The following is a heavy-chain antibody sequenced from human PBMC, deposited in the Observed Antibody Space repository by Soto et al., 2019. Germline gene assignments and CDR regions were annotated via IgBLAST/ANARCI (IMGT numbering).Heavy chain of an antibody. D-gene: IGHD3-22*01. CDR2: ISSSSSYT. CDR3: ARGSTSNYYDSSGY. CDR1: GFTFSDYY. V-gene: IGHV3-11*06. J-gene: IGHJ3*01. Sequence: GGSLRLSCAASGFTFSDYYMSWIRQAPGKGLEWVSYISSSSSYTNYADSVKGRFTISRDNAKNSLYLQMNSLRAEDTAVYYCARGSTSNYYDSSGYWGQGTMVTVSS.